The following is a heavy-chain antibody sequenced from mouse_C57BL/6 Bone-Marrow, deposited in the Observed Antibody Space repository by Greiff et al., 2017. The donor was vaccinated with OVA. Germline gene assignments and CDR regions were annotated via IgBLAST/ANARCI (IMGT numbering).Heavy chain of an antibody. D-gene: IGHD2-4*01. CDR3: TPGLPDD. Sequence: EVQLQQSGAELVRPGASVKLSCTASGFNIKDDYMHWVQQRPEQGLEWIGWIDPENGDTEYASKFQGKATITADTSSNTAYLQLSSLTSEDTAVYYCTPGLPDDWGQGTTLTVSS. V-gene: IGHV14-4*01. CDR1: GFNIKDDY. J-gene: IGHJ2*01. CDR2: IDPENGDT.